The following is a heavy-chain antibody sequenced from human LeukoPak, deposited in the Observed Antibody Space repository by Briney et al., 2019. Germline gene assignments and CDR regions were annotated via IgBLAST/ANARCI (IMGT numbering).Heavy chain of an antibody. CDR2: INQDGRET. V-gene: IGHV3-7*01. CDR1: GFSFSSHW. CDR3: ARDGAVAGIYFDY. Sequence: TGGSLRLSCAASGFSFSSHWMSWVRQAPGKGLEWVANINQDGRETYYVDSVKGRFTISRDNAKNSVYLQINSLRAEETAVYYCARDGAVAGIYFDYWGQGTLVTVSS. J-gene: IGHJ4*02. D-gene: IGHD6-13*01.